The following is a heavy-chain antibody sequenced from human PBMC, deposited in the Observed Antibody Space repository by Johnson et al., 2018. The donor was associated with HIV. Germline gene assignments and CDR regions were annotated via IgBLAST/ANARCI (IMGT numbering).Heavy chain of an antibody. CDR1: GFTFSSYA. Sequence: VQLVESGGGLVQPGGSLRLSCAASGFTFSSYAMSWVRQAPGKGLEWVSAISGSGGSTYYADSVKGRFTISRDNSKNTLYLQMNSLRAEDTAVYYCARDQYWYYYDSSGYPAPGAFDIWGQGTMVTVSS. D-gene: IGHD3-22*01. J-gene: IGHJ3*02. V-gene: IGHV3-23*04. CDR2: ISGSGGST. CDR3: ARDQYWYYYDSSGYPAPGAFDI.